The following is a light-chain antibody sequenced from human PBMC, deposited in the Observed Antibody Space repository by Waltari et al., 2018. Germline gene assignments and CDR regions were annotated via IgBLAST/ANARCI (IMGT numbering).Light chain of an antibody. CDR2: EVN. V-gene: IGLV2-23*02. CDR3: CSYAGRGTYV. J-gene: IGLJ1*01. Sequence: QSALTQPASVSGTPGQSITISCTGTTSDVGTYDLVSWYQQHPGQAPQLLICEVNKRPSGVSSRCSGSKSGNTASLTIAGLQAEDEADYYCCSYAGRGTYVFGSGTKVTVL. CDR1: TSDVGTYDL.